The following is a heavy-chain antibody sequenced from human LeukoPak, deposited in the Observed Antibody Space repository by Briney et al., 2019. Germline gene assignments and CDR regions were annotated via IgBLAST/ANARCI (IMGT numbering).Heavy chain of an antibody. CDR2: MNPNSGNT. CDR3: ARGVPNWGFGYTGIHDY. D-gene: IGHD7-27*01. V-gene: IGHV1-8*01. J-gene: IGHJ4*02. CDR1: GYTFTSYD. Sequence: ASVKVSCKASGYTFTSYDINWVRQATGQGLEWMGWMNPNSGNTGYAQKFQGRVTMTRNTSISTAYMELSSLRSEDTAVYYCARGVPNWGFGYTGIHDYWVQGTLVTVSS.